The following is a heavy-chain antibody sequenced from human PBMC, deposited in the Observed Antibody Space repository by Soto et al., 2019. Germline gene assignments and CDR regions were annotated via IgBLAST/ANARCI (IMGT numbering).Heavy chain of an antibody. CDR2: SHYSGST. J-gene: IGHJ5*02. D-gene: IGHD2-15*01. Sequence: QLQLQESGPGLVKPSETLSLTCTVSGGSISSSSYYWGWIRQPPGKGLEWIGSSHYSGSTYYNPSLKRRVLISVATSQIYFSLKLSSVTAADTAVYYCARLAGVVVVVAATLGWFDPWGQGTLVTVSS. CDR3: ARLAGVVVVVAATLGWFDP. V-gene: IGHV4-39*02. CDR1: GGSISSSSYY.